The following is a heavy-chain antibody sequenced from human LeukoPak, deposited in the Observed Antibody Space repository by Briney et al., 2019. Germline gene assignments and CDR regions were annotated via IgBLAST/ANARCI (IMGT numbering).Heavy chain of an antibody. Sequence: GRSLRLSCAASGFTFSSYWMHWVRQAPGKGLVWVSRINSDGSSTSYADSVKGRFTISRDNAKNTLYLQMNSLRAEDTAVYYCARSCSGGSCPFDYWGQGTLVTVSS. CDR2: INSDGSST. CDR3: ARSCSGGSCPFDY. CDR1: GFTFSSYW. D-gene: IGHD2-15*01. V-gene: IGHV3-74*01. J-gene: IGHJ4*02.